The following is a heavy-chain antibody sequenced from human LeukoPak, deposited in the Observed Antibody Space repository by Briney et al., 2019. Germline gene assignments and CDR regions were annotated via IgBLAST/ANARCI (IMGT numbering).Heavy chain of an antibody. CDR3: ASGGYDY. J-gene: IGHJ4*02. D-gene: IGHD3-22*01. CDR2: ISSSSSTI. CDR1: GFTFSIYS. V-gene: IGHV3-48*01. Sequence: GGSLRLSCALSGFTFSIYSMIWVRQAPGKGLEWVSYISSSSSTIYYADSVKGRFTISRDNAKNSLYLQMNSLRAEDTAVYYCASGGYDYWGQGTLVTVSS.